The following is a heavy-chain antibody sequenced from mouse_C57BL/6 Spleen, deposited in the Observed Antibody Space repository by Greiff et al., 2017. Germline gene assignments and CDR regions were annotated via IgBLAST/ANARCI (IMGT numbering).Heavy chain of an antibody. CDR2: ISSGGDYI. Sequence: EVKLVESGEGLVKPGGSQKLSCAASGFTFSSYAMSWVRQTPEKRLEWVAYISSGGDYIYYADTVKGRFTISRDNARNTLYLQMSSLKSEDTAMYYCTREDYGSFYAMDYWGQGTSVTVSS. J-gene: IGHJ4*01. CDR3: TREDYGSFYAMDY. D-gene: IGHD1-1*01. V-gene: IGHV5-9-1*02. CDR1: GFTFSSYA.